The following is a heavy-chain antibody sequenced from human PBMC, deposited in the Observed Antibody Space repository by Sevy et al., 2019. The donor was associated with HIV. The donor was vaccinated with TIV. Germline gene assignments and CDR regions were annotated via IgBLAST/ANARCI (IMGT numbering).Heavy chain of an antibody. CDR3: ARAGYSSGWYILDY. Sequence: GGSLRLSCAASGFTFSSYWMSWVRQAPGKGLEWVANIKQEGSEKYYVDSVKGRFTISRDNAKNSLYLQMNGLRAEDTAVYYCARAGYSSGWYILDYWGQGTLVTVSS. CDR1: GFTFSSYW. J-gene: IGHJ4*02. CDR2: IKQEGSEK. V-gene: IGHV3-7*04. D-gene: IGHD6-19*01.